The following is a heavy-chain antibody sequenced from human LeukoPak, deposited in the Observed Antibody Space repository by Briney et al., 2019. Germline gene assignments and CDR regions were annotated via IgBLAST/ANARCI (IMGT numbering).Heavy chain of an antibody. CDR3: ARDRQYNGSGSHYLLDY. Sequence: ASVKVSCKASGYIFSGYCMHWVRQAPGQGVEWLGWINPNSGGTNYAQRFLGRVTMTRDTSISTAFMELTRLTSDDTAVYYCARDRQYNGSGSHYLLDYWGQGTLVTASS. CDR1: GYIFSGYC. V-gene: IGHV1-2*02. CDR2: INPNSGGT. J-gene: IGHJ4*02. D-gene: IGHD3-10*01.